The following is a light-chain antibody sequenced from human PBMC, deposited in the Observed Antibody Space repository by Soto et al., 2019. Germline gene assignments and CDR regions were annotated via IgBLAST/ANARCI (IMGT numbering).Light chain of an antibody. Sequence: DIQMTQSPSTLSASVGDRVTITCRANQNINNWLAWYQQKPGTAPKLLIYDASILESGVPSRFSGSGSGTEFTLTISSLQPDDFATYYYQRHNDCFGQGTKLEIK. CDR2: DAS. V-gene: IGKV1-5*01. CDR3: QRHNDC. J-gene: IGKJ2*01. CDR1: QNINNW.